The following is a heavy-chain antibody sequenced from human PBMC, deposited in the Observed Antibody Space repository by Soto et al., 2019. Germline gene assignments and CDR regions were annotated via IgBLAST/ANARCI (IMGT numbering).Heavy chain of an antibody. CDR2: IYHSGST. D-gene: IGHD3-3*01. Sequence: SETLSLTCAVSGGSISSGGYSWIWIRQPPGKGLEWIGYIYHSGSTYYNPSLKSRVTISVDRSKNQFSLKLSSVTAADTAVYYCARAGLYYDFWSGYPSFGWFDPWGQGTLVTVSS. J-gene: IGHJ5*02. CDR3: ARAGLYYDFWSGYPSFGWFDP. CDR1: GGSISSGGYS. V-gene: IGHV4-30-2*01.